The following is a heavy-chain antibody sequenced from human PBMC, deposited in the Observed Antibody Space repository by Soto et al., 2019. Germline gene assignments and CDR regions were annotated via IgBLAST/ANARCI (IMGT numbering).Heavy chain of an antibody. Sequence: TLSLTCTVPGGSIRSGGYYWSWVRQNPRRGLEWIGNIYYSVNTYYNPSLKSRLTISVDTSKNQFSLNLSSVTAADTAVYYCARDRLMATAGTARHYFGLDVWGQGTTVTVSS. CDR3: ARDRLMATAGTARHYFGLDV. CDR1: GGSIRSGGYY. V-gene: IGHV4-31*03. CDR2: IYYSVNT. D-gene: IGHD1-1*01. J-gene: IGHJ6*02.